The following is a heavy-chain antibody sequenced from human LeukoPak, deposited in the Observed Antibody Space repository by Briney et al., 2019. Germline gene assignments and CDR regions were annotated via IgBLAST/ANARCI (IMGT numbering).Heavy chain of an antibody. CDR3: ARQPYSSSWYGAFDI. CDR2: IYPGDSDT. J-gene: IGHJ3*02. D-gene: IGHD6-13*01. Sequence: ESLKISCKGSGYSFTSYWIGWVRQMPGKGLEWMGIIYPGDSDTRYSPSFQGQVTISADKSISTAYLQWSSLKASDTAMYYCARQPYSSSWYGAFDIWGQGTMVTVSS. CDR1: GYSFTSYW. V-gene: IGHV5-51*01.